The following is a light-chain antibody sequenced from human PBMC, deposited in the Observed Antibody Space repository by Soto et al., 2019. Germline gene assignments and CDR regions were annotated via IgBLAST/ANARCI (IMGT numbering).Light chain of an antibody. CDR1: QSVSSN. Sequence: EIVMTQSPATLSVSPGERATLYCRASQSVSSNLAWYQQKPGQAPRLLIYGASTRATVIPARFSGSGSGTEFTLTISSLQSEDFAVYYCPQYNNWPPVTFGQGTKVEIK. J-gene: IGKJ1*01. V-gene: IGKV3-15*01. CDR2: GAS. CDR3: PQYNNWPPVT.